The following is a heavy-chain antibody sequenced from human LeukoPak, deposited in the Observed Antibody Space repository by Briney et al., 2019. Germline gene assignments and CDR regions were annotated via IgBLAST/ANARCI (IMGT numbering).Heavy chain of an antibody. CDR3: AKNPPGFYYDSSGSTTPADY. Sequence: GGSLRLSCAASGFTFSSYAMSWVRQAPGKGLEWVSAISGSGGSTYYADSVKGRFTISRDNSKNTLYLQMNSLRAEDTAVYYCAKNPPGFYYDSSGSTTPADYWGQGTLVTVSS. CDR2: ISGSGGST. J-gene: IGHJ4*02. D-gene: IGHD3-22*01. V-gene: IGHV3-23*01. CDR1: GFTFSSYA.